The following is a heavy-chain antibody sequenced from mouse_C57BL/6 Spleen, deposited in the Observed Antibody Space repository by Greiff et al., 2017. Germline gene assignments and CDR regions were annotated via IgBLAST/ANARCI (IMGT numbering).Heavy chain of an antibody. CDR2: ISSGGDYI. V-gene: IGHV5-9-1*02. J-gene: IGHJ1*03. D-gene: IGHD2-3*01. CDR3: TRADGYYGYFDV. Sequence: EVMLVESGAGLVKPGGSLKLSCAASGFTFSSYAMSWVRQTPEKRLEWVAYISSGGDYIYYADTVKGRFTLSRDDDRNTRYLQMSSRKSEDTAMYYGTRADGYYGYFDVWGTGTTVTVSS. CDR1: GFTFSSYA.